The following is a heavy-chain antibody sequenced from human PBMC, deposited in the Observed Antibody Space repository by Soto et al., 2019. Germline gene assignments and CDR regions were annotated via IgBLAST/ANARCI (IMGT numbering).Heavy chain of an antibody. CDR2: ISAYNGNT. J-gene: IGHJ4*02. CDR3: ARDAPPADY. Sequence: QVQLVQSGAEVKKPGASVNVSCKASGYTFTSYAISWVRQAPGQGLEWMGWISAYNGNTNYAQKLQGRVTMTTDTSTSTADMELRSLRSDVTAVYFCARDAPPADYWGQGTLVTVSS. CDR1: GYTFTSYA. V-gene: IGHV1-18*01.